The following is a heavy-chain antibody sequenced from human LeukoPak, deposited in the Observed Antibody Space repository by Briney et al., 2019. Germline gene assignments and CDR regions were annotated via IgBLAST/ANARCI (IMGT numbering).Heavy chain of an antibody. D-gene: IGHD3-10*01. CDR3: AKDRSGSGSYYPDY. CDR1: GFAFTACY. Sequence: PGGSLRLSCAASGFAFTACYMSWVRQAPGEGLEWVSGISYTGGDTYYADAVKGRFTISRDNSKNTLYLQMNSLRAEDTAVYYCAKDRSGSGSYYPDYWGQGTLVTVSS. J-gene: IGHJ4*02. V-gene: IGHV3-23*01. CDR2: ISYTGGDT.